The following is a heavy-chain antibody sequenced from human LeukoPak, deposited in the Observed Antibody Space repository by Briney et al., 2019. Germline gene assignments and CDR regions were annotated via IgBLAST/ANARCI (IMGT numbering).Heavy chain of an antibody. J-gene: IGHJ3*02. V-gene: IGHV1-69*06. CDR3: AKGTTVTSPDAFDI. CDR2: IIPIFGTA. D-gene: IGHD4-17*01. CDR1: GGTFSSYA. Sequence: SVKVSCKASGGTFSSYAISWVRQAPGQGLEWMGGIIPIFGTANYAQKFQGRVTITADKSTSTAYMELSSLRSEDTAVYYCAKGTTVTSPDAFDIWGQGIMVTVSS.